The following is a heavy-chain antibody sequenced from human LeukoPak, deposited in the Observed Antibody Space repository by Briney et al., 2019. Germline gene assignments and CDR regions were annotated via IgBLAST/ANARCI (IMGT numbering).Heavy chain of an antibody. J-gene: IGHJ4*02. CDR1: GYTFTGYY. Sequence: ASVKVSCKASGYTFTGYYMHWVRQAPGQGLEWMGWINPNSGDTNYAQKFQGRVTMTRDTSISTAYMELSGLRSDDTAVYYCARSGGYLALDYWGQGTLVTVSS. V-gene: IGHV1-2*02. CDR2: INPNSGDT. D-gene: IGHD3-10*01. CDR3: ARSGGYLALDY.